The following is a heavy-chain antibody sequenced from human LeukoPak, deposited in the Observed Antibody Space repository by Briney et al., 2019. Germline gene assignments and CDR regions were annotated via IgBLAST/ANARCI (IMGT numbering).Heavy chain of an antibody. CDR1: GDSIRSASYY. CDR2: FYTSENT. V-gene: IGHV4-61*02. J-gene: IGHJ4*02. CDR3: ARDDSGVVGFAY. D-gene: IGHD3-3*01. Sequence: PSQTLSLTCTVSGDSIRSASYYWNWIRQPAGKGLEWIGRFYTSENTNYNPSLKSRVTISLDTSKNQFSLKLTSVTAADTAVYYCARDDSGVVGFAYWGQGALVTVSS.